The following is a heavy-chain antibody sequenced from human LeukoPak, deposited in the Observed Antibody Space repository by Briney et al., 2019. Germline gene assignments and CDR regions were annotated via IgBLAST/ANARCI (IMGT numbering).Heavy chain of an antibody. V-gene: IGHV5-51*01. CDR3: ARRYWSGGTCYYFDY. CDR2: INPADSVT. J-gene: IGHJ4*02. Sequence: GESLKISCEASGYSFSSHGIVWVRQMPGKGLEWMGIINPADSVTIYSPSFQGQVTISADKSITTAYLQWSSLKASDTAMYYCARRYWSGGTCYYFDYWGQGALVTVSS. D-gene: IGHD2-15*01. CDR1: GYSFSSHG.